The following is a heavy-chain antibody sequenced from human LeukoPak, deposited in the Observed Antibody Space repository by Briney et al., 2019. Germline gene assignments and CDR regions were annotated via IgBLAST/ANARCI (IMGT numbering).Heavy chain of an antibody. J-gene: IGHJ4*02. CDR3: AKGVGYCTVIRCYHFDY. CDR2: ISYDGSNK. Sequence: PGGSLRLSCAASGFIFSTFGMHWVRQAPGKGVEWVALISYDGSNKYYADSVKGRFTISRDNSKNKLYLHVTSLRAEDTAVYYCAKGVGYCTVIRCYHFDYWGQGTLVTVSS. CDR1: GFIFSTFG. D-gene: IGHD2-8*02. V-gene: IGHV3-30*18.